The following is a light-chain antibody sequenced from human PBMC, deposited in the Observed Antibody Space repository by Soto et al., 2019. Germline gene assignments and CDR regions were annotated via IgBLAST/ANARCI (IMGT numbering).Light chain of an antibody. CDR1: QSVSRN. CDR3: QQSNNWTLT. CDR2: GAS. J-gene: IGKJ5*01. V-gene: IGKV3D-15*01. Sequence: IVLTQSPGTRSLSPGERATLSCRASQSVSRNLAWHQQRPGQAPRLLIYGASTRATGVPARFSVGVSGTECTLTITSLKSEDVAVYGGQQSNNWTLTFGPGTRLEIK.